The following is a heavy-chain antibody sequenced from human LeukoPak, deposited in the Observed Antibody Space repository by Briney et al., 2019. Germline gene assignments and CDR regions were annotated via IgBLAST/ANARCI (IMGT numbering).Heavy chain of an antibody. CDR2: VSAYNGNT. CDR1: GYTFTSTG. CDR3: ARDPRAGGL. V-gene: IGHV1-18*01. Sequence: ASVKVSCKASGYTFTSTGICWVRQAPGQGLEWMGWVSAYNGNTNYAQKFQGRVTMTRDTSISTAYMELSRLRSDDTAVYYCARDPRAGGLWGQGTLVTVSS. D-gene: IGHD3-10*01. J-gene: IGHJ4*02.